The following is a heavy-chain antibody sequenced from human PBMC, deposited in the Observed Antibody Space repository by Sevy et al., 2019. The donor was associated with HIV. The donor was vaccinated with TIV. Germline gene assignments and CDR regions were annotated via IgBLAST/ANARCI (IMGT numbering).Heavy chain of an antibody. J-gene: IGHJ4*02. CDR3: AKVGVGWSASFAH. CDR1: GYIFSDYH. CDR2: INGKSGDT. Sequence: ASVKVSCKASGYIFSDYHIHWARQAPGQRLEWMGWINGKSGDTEYAEKFQGRVTMSRDTSISTAYMELTRLQSDDTAVYYCAKVGVGWSASFAHWGQGTLVTVSS. V-gene: IGHV1-2*02. D-gene: IGHD3-3*01.